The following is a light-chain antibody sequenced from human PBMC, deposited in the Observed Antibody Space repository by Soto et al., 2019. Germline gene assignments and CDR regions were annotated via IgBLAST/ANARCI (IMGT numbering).Light chain of an antibody. CDR1: QSVSYSSNNKNC. Sequence: DIVMTQSPDSLAVSLGGRATINCKSSQSVSYSSNNKNCLAWYQQKPGQPPKLLIYWASTRESGVPDRFSGSGSGADFTLTISSLQAEDVAVYYCQQYYTTPYTFGQGTKLEIK. V-gene: IGKV4-1*01. CDR3: QQYYTTPYT. J-gene: IGKJ2*01. CDR2: WAS.